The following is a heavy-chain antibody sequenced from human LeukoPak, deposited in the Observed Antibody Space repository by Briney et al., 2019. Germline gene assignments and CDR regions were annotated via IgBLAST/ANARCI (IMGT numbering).Heavy chain of an antibody. CDR1: GFTFSSYA. CDR2: ISGSGAST. V-gene: IGHV3-23*01. CDR3: AKDRLLNCRGDCYIFDY. J-gene: IGHJ4*02. D-gene: IGHD2-21*02. Sequence: PGGSLRLSCAASGFTFSSYAMKWVRQAPGKGLEWVSTISGSGASTYYADSVKGRFSISRDNSKNTLYLQVNGLRTEDTAVYYCAKDRLLNCRGDCYIFDYWGQGTVVTVSS.